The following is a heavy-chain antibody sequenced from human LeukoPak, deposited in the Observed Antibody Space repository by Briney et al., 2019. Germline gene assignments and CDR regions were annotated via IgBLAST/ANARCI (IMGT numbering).Heavy chain of an antibody. V-gene: IGHV3-30*18. J-gene: IGHJ6*02. CDR2: TSYDGSNK. D-gene: IGHD3-10*01. Sequence: PGGSLRLSCAASGFTFSSYGLHWVRQAPGKGLEWVAVTSYDGSNKYYAGSVKGRFTISRDNSKNTLYLQMNSLRAEDTAVYYCAKDLMTSYGEEVSDYYYGMDVWGQGTTVTVSS. CDR1: GFTFSSYG. CDR3: AKDLMTSYGEEVSDYYYGMDV.